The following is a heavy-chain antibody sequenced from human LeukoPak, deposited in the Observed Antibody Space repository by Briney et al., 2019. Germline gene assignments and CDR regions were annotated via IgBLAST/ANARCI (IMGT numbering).Heavy chain of an antibody. V-gene: IGHV4-61*01. CDR1: GASVSSGSYS. CDR3: ARVPYDYYGSGRYYYYGMDV. D-gene: IGHD3-10*01. CDR2: MFYRGST. Sequence: SETLSLTCTVSGASVSSGSYSWNWIRQPPGKGLEWIGYMFYRGSTNYNPSLKSRVTISVDSSKNQFSLNLSSVTAADTAVYYCARVPYDYYGSGRYYYYGMDVWGQGTTVTVSS. J-gene: IGHJ6*02.